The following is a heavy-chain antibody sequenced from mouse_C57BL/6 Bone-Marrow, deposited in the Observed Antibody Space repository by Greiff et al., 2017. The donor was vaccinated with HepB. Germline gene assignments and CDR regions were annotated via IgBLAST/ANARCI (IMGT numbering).Heavy chain of an antibody. CDR1: GYTFTSYT. CDR2: INPSSGYT. CDR3: AREGSREFAY. Sequence: QVQLQQSGAELARPGASVKMSCKASGYTFTSYTMHWVKQRPGQGLEWIGYINPSSGYTKYNQKFKDKATLTANKSSSTAYMQLSSLTSEDSAVYYCAREGSREFAYWGQGTLVTVSA. J-gene: IGHJ3*01. V-gene: IGHV1-4*01. D-gene: IGHD3-2*02.